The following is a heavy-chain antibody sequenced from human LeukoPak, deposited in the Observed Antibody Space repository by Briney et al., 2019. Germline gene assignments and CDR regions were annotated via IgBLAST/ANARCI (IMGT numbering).Heavy chain of an antibody. J-gene: IGHJ4*02. CDR3: ATGHRVVTNFDY. CDR2: IIPIFGTA. CDR1: GGTFSSYA. Sequence: GASVKVSCKASGGTFSSYAISWVRQAPGQGLEWMGGIIPIFGTANYAQKFQGRVTITTDESTSTAYMELSSLRSEDTAVYYCATGHRVVTNFDYWGQGTLVTVSS. V-gene: IGHV1-69*05. D-gene: IGHD3-22*01.